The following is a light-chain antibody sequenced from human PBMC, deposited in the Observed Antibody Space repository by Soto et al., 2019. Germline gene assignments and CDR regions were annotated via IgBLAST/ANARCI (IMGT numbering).Light chain of an antibody. CDR3: QQTNSIPIT. J-gene: IGKJ5*01. V-gene: IGKV1-12*01. CDR2: AAS. CDR1: QSASTW. Sequence: DIQLTQSPSTLSASVGDRVTITCRASQSASTWLAWYQQTPGKAPKLLIYAASTLQSGVPSRFSGSGSGTDFTLTISSLQPEDFATYYCQQTNSIPITFGQGTRLEIK.